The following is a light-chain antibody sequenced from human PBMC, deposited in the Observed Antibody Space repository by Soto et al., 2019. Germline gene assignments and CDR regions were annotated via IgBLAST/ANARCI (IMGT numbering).Light chain of an antibody. CDR1: SSNIGAGYD. Sequence: QSVLTQPPSVSGAPGQRVTISCTGSSSNIGAGYDVHWYQQLPGTAPKLLIYDNSNRPSGVPGRFSGSKSGTSASLAITGLQAEDEAEYYCQSYDSSLTGYVFGSGTKVTVL. CDR3: QSYDSSLTGYV. J-gene: IGLJ1*01. V-gene: IGLV1-40*01. CDR2: DNS.